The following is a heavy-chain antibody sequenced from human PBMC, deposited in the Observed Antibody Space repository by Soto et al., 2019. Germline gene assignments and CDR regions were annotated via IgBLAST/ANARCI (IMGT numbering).Heavy chain of an antibody. CDR2: IIPIFGTA. Sequence: ASVKVSCKASGGTFSSYAISWVRQAPGQGLEWMGGIIPIFGTANYAQKFQGRVTITADESTSTAYMELSSLRSEDTAVYYCARDLDYYFFFDDTAPTGFYPWGLENLLTISA. V-gene: IGHV1-69*13. CDR3: ARDLDYYFFFDDTAPTGFYP. J-gene: IGHJ5*02. D-gene: IGHD3-3*01. CDR1: GGTFSSYA.